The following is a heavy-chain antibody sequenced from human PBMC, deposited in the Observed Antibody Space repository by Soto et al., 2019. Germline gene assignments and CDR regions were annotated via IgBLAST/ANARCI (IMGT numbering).Heavy chain of an antibody. CDR2: IKRRADGGTT. CDR3: TAGYCSGGSCYSVVY. D-gene: IGHD2-15*01. Sequence: EVQLVESGGGLVKPGGSLSLSCAASGFTFSNVWMSWDRQAPGKGLEWVGSIKRRADGGTTDYATPVRGRFTVSRDDSKNTLYLQMNSLKTEDTAVYYCTAGYCSGGSCYSVVYWGQGTLVTVSS. CDR1: GFTFSNVW. V-gene: IGHV3-15*01. J-gene: IGHJ4*02.